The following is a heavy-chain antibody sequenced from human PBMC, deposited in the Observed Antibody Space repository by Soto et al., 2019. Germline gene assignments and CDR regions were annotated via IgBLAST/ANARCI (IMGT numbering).Heavy chain of an antibody. J-gene: IGHJ4*02. CDR3: AKDMSWALVVPAATHFDY. CDR2: ISAYNGNT. Sequence: ASVKVSCTASGYTFTSYGISWVRQAPGQGLEWMGWISAYNGNTNYAQKLQGRVTMTTDTSTSTAYMELRSLRAEDTALYYCAKDMSWALVVPAATHFDYWGQGTLVTVSS. CDR1: GYTFTSYG. V-gene: IGHV1-18*01. D-gene: IGHD2-2*01.